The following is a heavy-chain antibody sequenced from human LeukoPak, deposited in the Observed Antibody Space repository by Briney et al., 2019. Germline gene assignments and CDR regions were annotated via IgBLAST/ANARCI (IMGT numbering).Heavy chain of an antibody. V-gene: IGHV3-30-3*01. CDR2: ISSDENTK. Sequence: QSGRSLRLSCAASGFTFSCCAIHWVRQAPGRGLEWVAVISSDENTKFYADSVKGRFTVYRDNSKKTVWLQMNSLRAEDTAVYYCARDSSGWSPYYGMDVWGQGTTVTVSS. CDR3: ARDSSGWSPYYGMDV. CDR1: GFTFSCCA. J-gene: IGHJ6*02. D-gene: IGHD6-19*01.